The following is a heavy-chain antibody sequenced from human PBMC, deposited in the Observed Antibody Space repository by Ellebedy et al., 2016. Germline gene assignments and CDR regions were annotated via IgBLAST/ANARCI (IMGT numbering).Heavy chain of an antibody. J-gene: IGHJ4*02. CDR2: IYPGDSDT. CDR1: GSSFTSYW. Sequence: GESLKISXKVSGSSFTSYWIAWVRQMPGKGLEWMGIIYPGDSDTRYSPSFQGQVTISADKSISTAYLQWSSLKASDTAMYYCARGVGGYCSGGSCLTFDYWGQGTLVTVSS. CDR3: ARGVGGYCSGGSCLTFDY. D-gene: IGHD2-15*01. V-gene: IGHV5-51*01.